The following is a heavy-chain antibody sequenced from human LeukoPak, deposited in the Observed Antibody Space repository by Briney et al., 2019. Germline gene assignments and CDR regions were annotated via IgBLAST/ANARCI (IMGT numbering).Heavy chain of an antibody. CDR1: GFTFGDYA. Sequence: GGSLRLSCTASGFTFGDYAMSWVRQAPGKGLEWVGFIRSKAYGGTTEYAASVKGRFTISRDDSKSIAYLQMNSLKTEETAVYYCTRVLDYYGSGSYSPPDYWGQGTLVTVSS. CDR2: IRSKAYGGTT. J-gene: IGHJ4*02. CDR3: TRVLDYYGSGSYSPPDY. D-gene: IGHD3-10*01. V-gene: IGHV3-49*04.